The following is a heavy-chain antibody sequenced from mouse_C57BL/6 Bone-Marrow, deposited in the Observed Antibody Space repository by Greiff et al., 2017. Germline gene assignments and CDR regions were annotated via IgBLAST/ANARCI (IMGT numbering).Heavy chain of an antibody. D-gene: IGHD2-4*01. J-gene: IGHJ1*03. CDR1: GFTFSSYG. CDR2: ISSGGSYT. V-gene: IGHV5-6*01. Sequence: EVQLVESGGDLVKPGGSLKLSCAASGFTFSSYGMSWVRQTPDKRLEWVATISSGGSYTYYPDSVKGRFTISRDNAKNTLYLQMSSLKSEDTAMYYCARWDYDVLWYFDVWGTGTTVTVSS. CDR3: ARWDYDVLWYFDV.